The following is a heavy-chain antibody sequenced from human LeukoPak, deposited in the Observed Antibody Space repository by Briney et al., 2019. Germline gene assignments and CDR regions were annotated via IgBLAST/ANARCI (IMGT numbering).Heavy chain of an antibody. D-gene: IGHD1-26*01. Sequence: AASVKVSCKASGYTFPNYGITWMRQAPGQGLEWMGWNNTYNGHTNYAQKLKGRATITTDTTTSTAYMERRSLRSDDTAGFYCARDLVDGVGAPGAYWGQGALVTVSS. CDR3: ARDLVDGVGAPGAY. CDR1: GYTFPNYG. J-gene: IGHJ4*02. V-gene: IGHV1-18*01. CDR2: NNTYNGHT.